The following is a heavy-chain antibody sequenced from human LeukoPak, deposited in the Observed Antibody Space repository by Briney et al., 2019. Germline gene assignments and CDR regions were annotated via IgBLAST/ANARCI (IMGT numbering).Heavy chain of an antibody. CDR3: ARSGGCSSTSCSPNFDY. CDR1: GFTFSSYS. CDR2: ISSSSSYI. J-gene: IGHJ4*02. D-gene: IGHD2-2*01. Sequence: GGSLRLSCAASGFTFSSYSMNWVRQAPGKGLEWVSSISSSSSYIYYADSVKGRFTISRDNAKNSLYLQMNSLRAEDTAVYYCARSGGCSSTSCSPNFDYWGQETLVTVSS. V-gene: IGHV3-21*01.